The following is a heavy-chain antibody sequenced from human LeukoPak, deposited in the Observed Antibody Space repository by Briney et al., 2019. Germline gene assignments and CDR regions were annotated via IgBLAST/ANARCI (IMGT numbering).Heavy chain of an antibody. V-gene: IGHV4-4*02. CDR2: IYHSGST. Sequence: SGTLSLTCAVSGGSISSSNWWSWVRQPPGKGLEWIGEIYHSGSTNYNPSLKSRVTISVDKSKNQFSLKLSSVTAADTAAYYCARGSSSWSPYYYYMDVWGKGTTVTISS. J-gene: IGHJ6*03. D-gene: IGHD6-13*01. CDR3: ARGSSSWSPYYYYMDV. CDR1: GGSISSSNW.